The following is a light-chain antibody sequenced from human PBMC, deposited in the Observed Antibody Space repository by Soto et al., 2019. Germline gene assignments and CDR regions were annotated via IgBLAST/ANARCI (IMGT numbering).Light chain of an antibody. J-gene: IGLJ2*01. CDR1: SSNIGSNY. Sequence: QSVLTQPPSASGTPGQRVTISCSGSSSNIGSNYVYWYQQLPGTAPKLLIYRNNQRPSGVPDRFSGSKSGTSASLAISGLRSEDEADYYSAAWDDSLSGYVVFGGGTQLT. V-gene: IGLV1-47*01. CDR2: RNN. CDR3: AAWDDSLSGYVV.